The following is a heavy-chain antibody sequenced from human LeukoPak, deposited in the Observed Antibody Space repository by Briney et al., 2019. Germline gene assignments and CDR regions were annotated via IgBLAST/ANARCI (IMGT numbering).Heavy chain of an antibody. J-gene: IGHJ4*02. CDR1: GFTFSSYW. CDR2: IKQDGSEK. Sequence: SGGSLRLSCAASGFTFSSYWVSWVRQAPGKGLEWVANIKQDGSEKYYVDSVKGRFTISRDNAKNSLYLQMNSLRAEDTAIYYCTRVGYIDEGIDYWGQGTLVTVSS. V-gene: IGHV3-7*04. D-gene: IGHD5-24*01. CDR3: TRVGYIDEGIDY.